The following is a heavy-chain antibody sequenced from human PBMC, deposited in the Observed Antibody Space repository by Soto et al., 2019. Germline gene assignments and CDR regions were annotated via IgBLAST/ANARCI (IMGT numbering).Heavy chain of an antibody. Sequence: EVQLLESGGGLAQPGGSLRLSCAASGFTFSSYPMSWVRQAPGQGLGWVSGIVASGGIKYYADSVKGRFTISRDNSKNTLYLQMNSLRAEDTAVYYCAKNSAATIRVGYDYWGQGTLVTVSS. J-gene: IGHJ4*02. CDR2: IVASGGIK. CDR3: AKNSAATIRVGYDY. V-gene: IGHV3-23*01. CDR1: GFTFSSYP. D-gene: IGHD5-12*01.